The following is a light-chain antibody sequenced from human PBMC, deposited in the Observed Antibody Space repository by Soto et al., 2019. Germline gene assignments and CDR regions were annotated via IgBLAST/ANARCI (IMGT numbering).Light chain of an antibody. CDR3: QQRSNWPRLT. CDR1: QSVSSY. V-gene: IGKV3-11*01. Sequence: EIVLTHSPATLSLSPGERATLSFSSSQSVSSYLAWYQQKPGQAPRLLIYDASNRATGIPARFSGSGSGTDFTLTISSLEPEDFAVYYCQQRSNWPRLTFGGGTKVDIK. J-gene: IGKJ4*01. CDR2: DAS.